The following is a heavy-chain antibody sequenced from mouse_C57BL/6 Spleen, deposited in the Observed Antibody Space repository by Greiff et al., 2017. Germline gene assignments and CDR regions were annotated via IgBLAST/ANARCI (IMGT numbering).Heavy chain of an antibody. CDR3: ARDKAYWYFDV. CDR1: GISITTGNYR. V-gene: IGHV3-5*01. CDR2: IYYSGTT. J-gene: IGHJ1*03. Sequence: EVQLKESGPGLVKPSQTVFLTCTVTGISITTGNYRWSWIRQFPGNKLEWIGYIYYSGTTTYNPSLTSLTTLTRYTPKNQFFLEMNPLTAEDTATYYCARDKAYWYFDVWGTGTTVTVSS.